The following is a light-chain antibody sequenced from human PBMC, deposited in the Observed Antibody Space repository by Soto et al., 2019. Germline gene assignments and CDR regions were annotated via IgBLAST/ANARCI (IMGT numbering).Light chain of an antibody. V-gene: IGKV1-5*01. CDR1: QSIGSR. CDR3: QQYSSYST. Sequence: DIQMTQSPSTLSASVGDRVSISCRASQSIGSRLAWYQQKPGEAPKVLIYDAFNLESGVPSRFSGSGTGTEFTLTISSLQPDDFATYYCQQYSSYSTFGQGTKVEIK. CDR2: DAF. J-gene: IGKJ2*01.